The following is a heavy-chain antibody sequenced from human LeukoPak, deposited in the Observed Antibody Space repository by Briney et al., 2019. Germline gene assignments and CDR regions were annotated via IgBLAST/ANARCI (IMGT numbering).Heavy chain of an antibody. D-gene: IGHD3-10*01. V-gene: IGHV4-39*07. Sequence: SETLSLTCTVSGGSISSSSYYWGWIRQPPGKGLEWIGSIYYSGSTDYNPSLKSRVTISVDTSKKQFSLKLSSVTAADTAVYYCARDLYGSGNYRSYWYFDLWGRGTLVTVSS. CDR3: ARDLYGSGNYRSYWYFDL. J-gene: IGHJ2*01. CDR1: GGSISSSSYY. CDR2: IYYSGST.